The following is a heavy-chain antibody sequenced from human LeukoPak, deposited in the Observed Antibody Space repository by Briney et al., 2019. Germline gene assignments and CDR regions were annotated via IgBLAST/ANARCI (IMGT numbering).Heavy chain of an antibody. Sequence: PSETLSLTCTVSGGSISSYYWSWIRQPPGKGLEWIGYIYYSGSTNYNPSLKSRVTISVDTSKNQFSLKLSSVTAADTAVYYCARQGGSPDWFDPWGQGTLVTVSS. CDR1: GGSISSYY. D-gene: IGHD1-26*01. J-gene: IGHJ5*02. V-gene: IGHV4-59*08. CDR2: IYYSGST. CDR3: ARQGGSPDWFDP.